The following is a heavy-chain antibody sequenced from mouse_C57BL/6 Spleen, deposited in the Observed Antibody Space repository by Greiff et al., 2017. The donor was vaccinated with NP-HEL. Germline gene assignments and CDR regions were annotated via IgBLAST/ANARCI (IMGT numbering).Heavy chain of an antibody. CDR2: IDPSDSET. D-gene: IGHD2-3*01. CDR1: GYTFTSYW. CDR3: ARGGLDDGPFAY. V-gene: IGHV1-52*01. J-gene: IGHJ3*01. Sequence: QVQLQQSGAELVRPGSSVKLSCKASGYTFTSYWMHWVKQRPIQGLEWIGNIDPSDSETHYNQKFKDMATLTVDKSSSTAYMLLSSLTSKDSTVYYCARGGLDDGPFAYWGQGTLVTVSA.